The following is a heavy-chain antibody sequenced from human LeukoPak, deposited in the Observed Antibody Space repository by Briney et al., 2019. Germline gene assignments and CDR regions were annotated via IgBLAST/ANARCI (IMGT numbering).Heavy chain of an antibody. D-gene: IGHD1-7*01. CDR3: ARAGTYETTWYH. CDR1: GFSFGDYW. CDR2: IRQDGSEK. V-gene: IGHV3-7*01. Sequence: GGSLRLSCAASGFSFGDYWMSWVRQAPGKGLEWVANIRQDGSEKYYVDSVKGRFTVSRDNAENSLYLQMNSLRAEDTALYYCARAGTYETTWYHWGQGTLVTVSS. J-gene: IGHJ5*02.